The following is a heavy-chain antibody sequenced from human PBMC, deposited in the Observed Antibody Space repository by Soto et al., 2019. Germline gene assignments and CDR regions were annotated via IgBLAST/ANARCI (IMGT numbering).Heavy chain of an antibody. CDR2: MNPNNGNA. J-gene: IGHJ4*02. D-gene: IGHD6-25*01. Sequence: ASVKVSCKASGFTFITYDFSWVRQAAGQGLEWMGWMNPNNGNAGFAQKFRGRINMTRNTSISTAYLELSSLRSDDSAVYFCARRKERSGPYYLDLRRQGTHFTVSS. V-gene: IGHV1-8*01. CDR3: ARRKERSGPYYLDL. CDR1: GFTFITYD.